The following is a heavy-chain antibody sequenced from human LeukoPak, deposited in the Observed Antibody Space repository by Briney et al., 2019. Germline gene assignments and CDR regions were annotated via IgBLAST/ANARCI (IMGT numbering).Heavy chain of an antibody. J-gene: IGHJ3*02. CDR1: GFTFSSYA. CDR3: AKGRGSSSWYVHDAFDI. Sequence: PGGSLRLSCAASGFTFSSYAMSWVRQAPGKGLEWVSAISGSGGSTYYADSVKGRFTISRDNSKNTLYLQMNSLRAEDTAVYYCAKGRGSSSWYVHDAFDIWGQGTMVTVSS. CDR2: ISGSGGST. D-gene: IGHD6-13*01. V-gene: IGHV3-23*01.